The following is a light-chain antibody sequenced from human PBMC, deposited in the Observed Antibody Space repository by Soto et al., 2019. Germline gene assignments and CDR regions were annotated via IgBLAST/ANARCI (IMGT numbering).Light chain of an antibody. Sequence: QSALTQPASVSGSPGQSITISCTGTSTDVGSYNLVSWYQQHPGKAPKLMIYEVSKRASGVSNRFSGSKSGNTASLTISGLQAEDEADYYCCSYAGSSTPLIFGTGTKLTVL. CDR1: STDVGSYNL. CDR2: EVS. V-gene: IGLV2-23*02. J-gene: IGLJ1*01. CDR3: CSYAGSSTPLI.